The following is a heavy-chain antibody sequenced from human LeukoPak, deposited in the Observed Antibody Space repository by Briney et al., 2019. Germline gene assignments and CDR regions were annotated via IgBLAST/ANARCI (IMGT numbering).Heavy chain of an antibody. V-gene: IGHV1-8*01. CDR3: VRAWGSYGSYGMDV. Sequence: GASVTVSCTASGYTFTSYDINWVRQATGQGLEWMGWMNPNSGNTGYAQKFQGRVTMTRNTSISTAYMELSSLRSEDTAVYYCVRAWGSYGSYGMDVWGQGTTVTVSS. J-gene: IGHJ6*02. CDR1: GYTFTSYD. CDR2: MNPNSGNT. D-gene: IGHD5-18*01.